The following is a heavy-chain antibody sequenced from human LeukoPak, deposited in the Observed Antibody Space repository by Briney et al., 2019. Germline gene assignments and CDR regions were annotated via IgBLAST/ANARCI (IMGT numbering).Heavy chain of an antibody. V-gene: IGHV3-48*04. Sequence: GGSLRLSCAASEFTFSSYSMIWVRQAPGKGLEWISYISSGSSNIYYADSVKGRFTISRDNAKNSLYLQMNSLRAEDTAVYYCARDLSVAAAADYWGQGTLVTVSS. J-gene: IGHJ4*02. CDR2: ISSGSSNI. D-gene: IGHD6-13*01. CDR3: ARDLSVAAAADY. CDR1: EFTFSSYS.